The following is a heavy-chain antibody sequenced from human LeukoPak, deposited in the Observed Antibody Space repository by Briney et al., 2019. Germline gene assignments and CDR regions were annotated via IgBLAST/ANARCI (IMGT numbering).Heavy chain of an antibody. V-gene: IGHV1-69*05. CDR2: IIPIFGTA. Sequence: ASVKVSCKASGGTFSSYAISWVRQAPGQGLEWMGGIIPIFGTANYAQKFQGRVTMTRDTSTSTVYMELSSLRSEDTAVYYCARDVLRGAVAAAPFDYWGQGTLVTVSS. D-gene: IGHD6-19*01. CDR3: ARDVLRGAVAAAPFDY. J-gene: IGHJ4*02. CDR1: GGTFSSYA.